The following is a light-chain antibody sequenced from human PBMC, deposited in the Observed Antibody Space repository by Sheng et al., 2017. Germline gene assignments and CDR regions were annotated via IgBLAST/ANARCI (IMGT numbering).Light chain of an antibody. CDR1: QDIVSY. J-gene: IGKJ1*01. Sequence: AIRITHFPSSLSASTGDRVTITCRASQDIVSYLAWYQQKPGKAPKLLIHAASTLQTGVPSRFSGSGSGTEFTLTISCLQSEDFATYYCQQYYSFPRTFGQGTEGG. CDR3: QQYYSFPRT. V-gene: IGKV1-8*01. CDR2: AAS.